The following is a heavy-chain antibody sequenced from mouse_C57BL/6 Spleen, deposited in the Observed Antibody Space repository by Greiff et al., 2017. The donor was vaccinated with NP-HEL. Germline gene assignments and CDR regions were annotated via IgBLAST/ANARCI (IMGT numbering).Heavy chain of an antibody. CDR2: IYPGGGYT. CDR3: ARITTVVGYFDV. V-gene: IGHV1-63*01. D-gene: IGHD1-1*01. Sequence: QVQLQHSGAELVRPGTSVKMSCKASGYTFTNYWIGWAKQRPGHGLEWIGDIYPGGGYTNYNEKFKGKATLTADKSSSTAYMQFSSLTSEDSAIYYCARITTVVGYFDVWGTGTTVTVSS. J-gene: IGHJ1*03. CDR1: GYTFTNYW.